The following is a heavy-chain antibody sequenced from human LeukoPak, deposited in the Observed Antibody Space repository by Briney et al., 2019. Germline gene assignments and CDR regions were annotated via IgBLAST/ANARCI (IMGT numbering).Heavy chain of an antibody. Sequence: SETLSLTCTVSGGSISSYYWSWIRQPPGKGLEWIGYVYYSGSTNYNPSLKSRVTISVDTSKNQFSLKLSSVTAADTAVYYCASMVAATPIWFDPWGQGTLVTVSS. V-gene: IGHV4-59*01. CDR3: ASMVAATPIWFDP. CDR2: VYYSGST. CDR1: GGSISSYY. J-gene: IGHJ5*02. D-gene: IGHD2-15*01.